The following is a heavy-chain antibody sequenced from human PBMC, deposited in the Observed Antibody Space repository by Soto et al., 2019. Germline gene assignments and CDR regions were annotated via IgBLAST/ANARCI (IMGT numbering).Heavy chain of an antibody. CDR3: ARNPYAMGGMDV. J-gene: IGHJ6*02. CDR1: GFTVSSNY. CDR2: IYSGGST. V-gene: IGHV3-53*01. D-gene: IGHD3-16*01. Sequence: GGSLRLSCAASGFTVSSNYMSWVRQAPGKGLEWVSVIYSGGSTYYADSVKGRFTISRDNSKNTLYLQMNSLRAEDTAVYYCARNPYAMGGMDVWGQGTTVTVSS.